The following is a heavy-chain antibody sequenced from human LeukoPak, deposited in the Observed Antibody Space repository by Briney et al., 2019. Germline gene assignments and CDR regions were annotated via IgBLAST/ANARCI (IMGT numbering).Heavy chain of an antibody. CDR3: ARTSSTSNTYYHYGMDV. V-gene: IGHV3-64*01. CDR1: GFTFSSYA. D-gene: IGHD2-2*01. J-gene: IGHJ6*02. CDR2: ISSIGGST. Sequence: GGSLRLSCAASGFTFSSYAMHWVRQAPGKGLEYVSGISSIGGSTYYANSVRGRFTISRDNSKNTLYLQVGSLRAEDVAVYYCARTSSTSNTYYHYGMDVWGQGSTVTVSS.